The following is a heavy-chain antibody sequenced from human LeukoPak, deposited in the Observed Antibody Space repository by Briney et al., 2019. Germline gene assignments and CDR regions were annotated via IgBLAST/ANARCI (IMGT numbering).Heavy chain of an antibody. Sequence: GASVKVSCKASGYTFTSYAMNWVRQAPGQGLEWMGWINTNTGNPTYAQGFTGRVVFSLDTSVSTAYLQISSPTAEDTAVYYCAKIGAQYSSGWYPSXYYXDVXXXGTTVTVXS. V-gene: IGHV7-4-1*02. J-gene: IGHJ6*03. D-gene: IGHD6-19*01. CDR3: AKIGAQYSSGWYPSXYYXDV. CDR2: INTNTGNP. CDR1: GYTFTSYA.